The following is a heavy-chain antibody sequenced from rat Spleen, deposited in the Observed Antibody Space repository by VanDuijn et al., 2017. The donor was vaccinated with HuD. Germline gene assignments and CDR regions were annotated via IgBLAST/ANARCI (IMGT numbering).Heavy chain of an antibody. D-gene: IGHD1-2*01. V-gene: IGHV2-13*01. Sequence: QVQLKESGPGLVQPSQTLSLTCTVSGFSLNNYGLIWVRQPPGKGLEWMGIIWGNGNTNYNSALKSRLSISRDTSKSQVFLKMNSLQTEDTAIYFCTRSDYSSPYYFDYWGQGVMVSVSS. J-gene: IGHJ2*01. CDR1: GFSLNNYG. CDR2: IWGNGNT. CDR3: TRSDYSSPYYFDY.